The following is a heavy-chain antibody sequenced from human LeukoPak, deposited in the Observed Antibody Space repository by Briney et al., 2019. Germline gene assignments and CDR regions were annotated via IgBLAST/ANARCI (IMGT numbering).Heavy chain of an antibody. CDR1: GFTFGDYA. V-gene: IGHV3-9*01. CDR2: ISWDGGSI. J-gene: IGHJ4*02. CDR3: AKDDSREYYDSSGYDY. Sequence: GGSLRLSCAASGFTFGDYAMHWVRQAPGKGLEWVSGISWDGGSIGYADSVKGRFTISRDNAKNSLYLQMNSLRAEDTALYYCAKDDSREYYDSSGYDYWGQGTLVTVSS. D-gene: IGHD3-22*01.